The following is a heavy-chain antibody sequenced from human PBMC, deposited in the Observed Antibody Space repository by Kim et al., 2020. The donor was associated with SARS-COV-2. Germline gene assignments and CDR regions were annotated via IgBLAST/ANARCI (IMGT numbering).Heavy chain of an antibody. CDR3: AKDRVGVVTNFDY. J-gene: IGHJ4*02. V-gene: IGHV3-23*01. CDR1: GFTFSSYA. CDR2: ISGSGGST. Sequence: GGSLRLSCAASGFTFSSYAMSWVRQAPGKGLEWVSTISGSGGSTYYADSVKGRFTISRDNSKNTLYLQMNSLRAEDTAVYYCAKDRVGVVTNFDYCGQRTLVTVSS. D-gene: IGHD3-3*01.